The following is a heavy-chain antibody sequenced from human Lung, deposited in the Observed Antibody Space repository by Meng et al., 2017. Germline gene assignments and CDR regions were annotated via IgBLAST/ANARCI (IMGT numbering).Heavy chain of an antibody. CDR3: ARGGVTTDD. Sequence: EGQLVGAWGGLVQPGGSLRLSFAASGFTFSTHWMHWVRQAPGKGLEWVSRITGDGSRTIYADSVQGRFTMSRDNAKNTLSLQMNSLRAEDTAVYYCARGGVTTDDWGQGTLVTVSS. CDR1: GFTFSTHW. V-gene: IGHV3-74*01. CDR2: ITGDGSRT. D-gene: IGHD4-17*01. J-gene: IGHJ4*02.